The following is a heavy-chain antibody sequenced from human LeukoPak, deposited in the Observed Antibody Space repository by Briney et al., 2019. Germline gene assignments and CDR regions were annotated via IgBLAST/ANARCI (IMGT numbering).Heavy chain of an antibody. CDR3: ARGSGGIAAAGAFDY. Sequence: GGSLRLSCAASGFTFDNYAMSWVRQAPGKGLEWVSAVSGSGANTYYADSVKGRFTISRDNSKNTLYLQMNSLRAEDTAVYYCARGSGGIAAAGAFDYWGQGTLVTVSS. V-gene: IGHV3-23*01. J-gene: IGHJ4*02. D-gene: IGHD6-13*01. CDR1: GFTFDNYA. CDR2: VSGSGANT.